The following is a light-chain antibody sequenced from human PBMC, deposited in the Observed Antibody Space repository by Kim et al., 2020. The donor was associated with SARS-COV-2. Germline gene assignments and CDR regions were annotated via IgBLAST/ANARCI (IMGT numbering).Light chain of an antibody. J-gene: IGKJ1*01. CDR3: QQSNDWPPLT. V-gene: IGKV3-15*01. CDR1: QTINNK. CDR2: DAT. Sequence: SPGERATLSCSASQTINNKLVWYQHKPGQAPRLLIYDATTRATGVPARFIGSGSETDFTLTISSLQSEDFAVYYCQQSNDWPPLTFGQGTKVDMK.